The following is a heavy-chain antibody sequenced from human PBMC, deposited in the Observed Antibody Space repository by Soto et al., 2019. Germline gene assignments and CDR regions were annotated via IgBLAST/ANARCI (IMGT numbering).Heavy chain of an antibody. CDR2: IYWDDDK. CDR1: GFSLTTSGVG. D-gene: IGHD3-3*01. J-gene: IGHJ4*02. V-gene: IGHV2-5*02. CDR3: AHRILRTVFGLVTTTAIYFDF. Sequence: QITLNESGPTVVKPAETLTLTCTFSGFSLTTSGVGVGWIRQSPGKAPEWLALIYWDDDKRYSESLKSRITITKDSSKNQVVLTMAIVDPADTATYYCAHRILRTVFGLVTTTAIYFDFWGQGTPVVVSS.